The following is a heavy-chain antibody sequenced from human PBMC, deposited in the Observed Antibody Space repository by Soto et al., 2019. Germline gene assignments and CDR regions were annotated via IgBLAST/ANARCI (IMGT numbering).Heavy chain of an antibody. J-gene: IGHJ4*02. CDR1: GFTFSSYA. CDR2: ISGSGGST. CDR3: AKDTFPSYFFDY. V-gene: IGHV3-23*01. Sequence: GGSLRLSCAASGFTFSSYAMSWIRQAPGKGLEWVSAISGSGGSTYYADSVKGRFTISRDNSKNTLYLQMNSLRAEDTAVYYCAKDTFPSYFFDYWGQGTLVTVSS.